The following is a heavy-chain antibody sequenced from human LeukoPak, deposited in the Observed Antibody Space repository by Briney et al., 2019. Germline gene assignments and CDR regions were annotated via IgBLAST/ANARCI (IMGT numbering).Heavy chain of an antibody. J-gene: IGHJ5*02. CDR1: GDTFSSYA. CDR2: IIPIFGTA. V-gene: IGHV1-69*13. CDR3: ARGASDPVWFDP. Sequence: SVKVSCKASGDTFSSYAISWVRQAPGQGLEWMGGIIPIFGTANYAQKFQGRVTITADESTSTAYMELSSLRSEDTAVYYCARGASDPVWFDPWGQGTLVTVSS.